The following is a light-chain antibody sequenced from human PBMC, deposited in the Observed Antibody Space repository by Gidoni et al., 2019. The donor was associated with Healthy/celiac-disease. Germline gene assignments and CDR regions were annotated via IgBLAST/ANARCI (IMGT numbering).Light chain of an antibody. CDR1: QSVSSY. CDR2: DAS. J-gene: IGKJ1*01. Sequence: EIVLTQSPATLSLSPGERATLSCRASQSVSSYLAWYQQKPGQAPRLLIYDASNRATGIPARFSGSGSGSNFTLTISSLEPVDFAFYYYHRRCNWALTFGQGTKVEIK. V-gene: IGKV3-11*01. CDR3: HRRCNWALT.